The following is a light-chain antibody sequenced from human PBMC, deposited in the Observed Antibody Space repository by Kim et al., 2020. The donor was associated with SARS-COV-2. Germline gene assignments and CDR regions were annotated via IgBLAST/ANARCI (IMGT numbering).Light chain of an antibody. V-gene: IGLV6-57*03. Sequence: KTVTLSCTRSSGSIASNYVQWYQQRPGSAPTTVIYEDNQRPSGVPDRFSGSIDSSSTSASLTISGLKTEDEADYYCQSYDSSIPWVFGGGTKLTVL. J-gene: IGLJ3*02. CDR1: SGSIASNY. CDR2: EDN. CDR3: QSYDSSIPWV.